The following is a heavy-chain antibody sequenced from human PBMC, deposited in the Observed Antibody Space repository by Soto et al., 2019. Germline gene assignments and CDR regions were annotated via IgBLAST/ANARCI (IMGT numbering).Heavy chain of an antibody. CDR3: LRCIGGSLWVGDH. CDR1: GFSLSTSGMC. J-gene: IGHJ4*02. V-gene: IGHV2-70*01. CDR2: IDWDDDK. D-gene: IGHD2-21*01. Sequence: GPTLVNPTQPLTLTCTFSGFSLSTSGMCVSWIRQPPGNALEWLALIDWDDDKYYSTSLKTRLTISKDTSKNQVVLTMTNMNPVDTATYYWLRCIGGSLWVGDHWRKGTLITASS.